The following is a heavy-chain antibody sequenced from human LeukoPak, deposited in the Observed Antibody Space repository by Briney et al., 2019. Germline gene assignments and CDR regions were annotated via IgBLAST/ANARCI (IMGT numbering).Heavy chain of an antibody. V-gene: IGHV1-24*01. CDR3: ATGLTMVRGRLTRYYYYYYGMEV. CDR2: FDPEDGET. J-gene: IGHJ6*02. D-gene: IGHD3-10*01. Sequence: ASVTVSCKVSGYTLTELSMHWVRQAPGKGLEWMGGFDPEDGETIYAQKFQGRVPMTEDTSTDTAYMELSSLRSEDTAVYYCATGLTMVRGRLTRYYYYYYGMEVWGQGTTVTVAS. CDR1: GYTLTELS.